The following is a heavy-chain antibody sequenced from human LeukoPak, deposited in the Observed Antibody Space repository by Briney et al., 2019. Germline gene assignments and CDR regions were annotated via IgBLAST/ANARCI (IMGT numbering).Heavy chain of an antibody. CDR3: ARIHYDFWSGYCFFDY. J-gene: IGHJ4*02. CDR2: IYYSGST. D-gene: IGHD3-3*01. V-gene: IGHV4-59*01. Sequence: PSETLSLTCTVSGGSISSYYWSWIRQPPGKGLEWIGYIYYSGSTNYNPSLKSRVTISVDTSKNQFSLKLSSVTAADTAVYYCARIHYDFWSGYCFFDYWGQGTLVTVSS. CDR1: GGSISSYY.